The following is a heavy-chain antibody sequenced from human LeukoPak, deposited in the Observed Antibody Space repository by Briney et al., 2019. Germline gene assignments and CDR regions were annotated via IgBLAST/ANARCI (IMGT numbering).Heavy chain of an antibody. CDR1: DGSISSSSYY. CDR2: IYYSGDT. V-gene: IGHV4-39*07. J-gene: IGHJ4*02. CDR3: ASGSYYVFDY. Sequence: SETLSLTCTVSDGSISSSSYYWAWIRQPPGKGLEWIGSIYYSGDTHYNPSLKSRVTVSVDTSKNQFSLKVTSVTAADTAVYYCASGSYYVFDYWGQGTLVTVSS. D-gene: IGHD1-26*01.